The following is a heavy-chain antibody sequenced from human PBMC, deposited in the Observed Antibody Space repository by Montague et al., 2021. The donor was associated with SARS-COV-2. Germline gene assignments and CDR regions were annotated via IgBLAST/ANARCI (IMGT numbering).Heavy chain of an antibody. Sequence: SETLSLTCAVYGGSFSGFYWSWIRQAPGEGLEWIGESNENGTTNSNPSLKSRVTTSVDTSKKQFPLKLSSVTAADTAIYYCARTWTGIKMGTLLDYWGPGTQVTVSP. V-gene: IGHV4-34*01. CDR1: GGSFSGFY. D-gene: IGHD3/OR15-3a*01. J-gene: IGHJ4*02. CDR3: ARTWTGIKMGTLLDY. CDR2: SNENGTT.